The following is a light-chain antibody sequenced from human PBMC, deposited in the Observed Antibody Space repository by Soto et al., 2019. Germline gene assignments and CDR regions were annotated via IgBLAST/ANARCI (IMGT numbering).Light chain of an antibody. V-gene: IGKV3-20*01. CDR1: QSVSSTY. CDR3: QQYDNSPGLT. J-gene: IGKJ4*01. CDR2: AAS. Sequence: EIVLTQSPGTLSLSPGERATLSCRASQSVSSTYLAWYQQKPGQAPRLLIYAASSRATGVPDRLSGSGSGTDFTLTISRLEPEDFALYYCQQYDNSPGLTFGGGTKVEIK.